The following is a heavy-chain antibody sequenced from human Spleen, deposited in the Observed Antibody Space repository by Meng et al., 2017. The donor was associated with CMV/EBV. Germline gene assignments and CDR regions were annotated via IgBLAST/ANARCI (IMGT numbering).Heavy chain of an antibody. J-gene: IGHJ6*02. CDR1: GGSFSGYY. D-gene: IGHD2-2*01. V-gene: IGHV4-34*01. CDR2: IIHSGGT. Sequence: SETLSLTXXVYGGSFSGYYWSWIRQSPGXGLEWIGEIIHSGGTNYNPSLKSRVTISVDXSKHQFSLKLSSVTAADTAVYFCARGREIVVVPAAAGSRTYYGMDVWGQGTTVTVSS. CDR3: ARGREIVVVPAAAGSRTYYGMDV.